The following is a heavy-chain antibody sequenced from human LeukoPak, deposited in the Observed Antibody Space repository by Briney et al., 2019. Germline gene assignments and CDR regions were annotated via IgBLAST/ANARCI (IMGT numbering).Heavy chain of an antibody. V-gene: IGHV4-39*01. Sequence: SETLPLTCTVSVVSLSSSNSYWGWIRQPPGKGLEWIGSIYYSGNTYYNASLKSQVSISIDTSKNQFSLKLTSVTAADTAVYYCARQTGSGLFILPGGQGTLVTVSS. D-gene: IGHD3/OR15-3a*01. CDR2: IYYSGNT. CDR1: VVSLSSSNSY. CDR3: ARQTGSGLFILP. J-gene: IGHJ4*02.